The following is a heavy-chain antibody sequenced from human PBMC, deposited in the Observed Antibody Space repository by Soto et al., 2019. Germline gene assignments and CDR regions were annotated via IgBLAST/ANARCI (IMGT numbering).Heavy chain of an antibody. Sequence: QVQLQQWGAGLLKPSETLSLTCAVYGGSFSGYFWSWIRQPPTKGLEWIGEISHNGGTTYNPSLKSRVTISIDTSKNQFSLRLSSVSAADTAVYYCARGATTVEHFYYYGMDVWGQGITVTVSS. D-gene: IGHD4-17*01. CDR3: ARGATTVEHFYYYGMDV. V-gene: IGHV4-34*01. CDR1: GGSFSGYF. CDR2: ISHNGGT. J-gene: IGHJ6*02.